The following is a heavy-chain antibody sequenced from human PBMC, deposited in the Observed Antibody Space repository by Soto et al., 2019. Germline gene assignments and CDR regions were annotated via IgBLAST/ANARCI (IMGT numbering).Heavy chain of an antibody. Sequence: QVPLVQSGAEVKKPGSSVKVSCKASGGTFSSYAISWVRQAPGQGLEWMGGIIPIFGTANYAQKFQGRVTITADKSTSTAYMELSSLRSEDTAVYYCARVTEYYYDSSGYYPPYFDYWGQGTLVTVSS. CDR2: IIPIFGTA. J-gene: IGHJ4*02. D-gene: IGHD3-22*01. CDR3: ARVTEYYYDSSGYYPPYFDY. CDR1: GGTFSSYA. V-gene: IGHV1-69*06.